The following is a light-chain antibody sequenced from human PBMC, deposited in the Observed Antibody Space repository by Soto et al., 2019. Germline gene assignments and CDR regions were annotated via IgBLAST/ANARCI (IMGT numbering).Light chain of an antibody. CDR2: EVS. J-gene: IGLJ1*01. V-gene: IGLV2-14*01. CDR3: SSYTSSSTLV. CDR1: SSDVGGYNY. Sequence: QSALTQPASVSGSPGQSITISCTGTSSDVGGYNYVSWYQQHPGKAPKLMIYEVSNRPSGVSNRFSGSKSVNTASLTISGLQAEEEADYYCSSYTSSSTLVFGTGTKLTVL.